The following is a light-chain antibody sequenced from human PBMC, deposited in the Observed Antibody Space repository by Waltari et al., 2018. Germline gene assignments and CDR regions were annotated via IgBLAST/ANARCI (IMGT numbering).Light chain of an antibody. Sequence: QSALTQPASVSASPGQSITISCTGTNSDIGLYDYVSWYQHNPGEAPKLMIYDVNNQPSGISNRFSGSKSGNTASLTISGLQAEDEADYYCCSYTSSLSWVFGGGTKLTVL. CDR2: DVN. V-gene: IGLV2-14*03. J-gene: IGLJ3*02. CDR3: CSYTSSLSWV. CDR1: NSDIGLYDY.